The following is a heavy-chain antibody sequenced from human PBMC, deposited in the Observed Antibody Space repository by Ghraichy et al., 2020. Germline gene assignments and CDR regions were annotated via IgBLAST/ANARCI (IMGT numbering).Heavy chain of an antibody. CDR2: ISGSGGST. Sequence: GGSLRLSCAASGFTLSSYAMSWVRQAPGKGLEWVSAISGSGGSTYYADSVKGRFTISRDNSKNTLYLQMNSLRAEDTAVYYCAKDGGLDTNRYYYYYGMDVWGQGTTVTVSS. CDR1: GFTLSSYA. CDR3: AKDGGLDTNRYYYYYGMDV. J-gene: IGHJ6*02. D-gene: IGHD2-2*01. V-gene: IGHV3-23*01.